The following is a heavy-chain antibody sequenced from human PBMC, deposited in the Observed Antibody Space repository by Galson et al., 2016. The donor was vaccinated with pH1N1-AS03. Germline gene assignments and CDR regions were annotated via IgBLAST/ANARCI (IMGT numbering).Heavy chain of an antibody. CDR2: IYHSGTT. J-gene: IGHJ4*02. V-gene: IGHV4-4*02. CDR1: GDSISSTNW. CDR3: ASAGYHTPGYHY. D-gene: IGHD3-16*02. Sequence: SETLSLTCAVSGDSISSTNWWTWVRQSPGKGLEWIGEIYHSGTTNYNPSLKSRVTIPVDKSKNQFSLNLGSVTAADTAVYFCASAGYHTPGYHYWGQGALVTVSS.